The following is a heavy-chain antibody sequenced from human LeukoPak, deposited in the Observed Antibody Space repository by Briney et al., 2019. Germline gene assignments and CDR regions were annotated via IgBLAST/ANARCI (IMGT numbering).Heavy chain of an antibody. D-gene: IGHD3-10*01. V-gene: IGHV6-1*01. J-gene: IGHJ4*02. CDR1: GDSVSSSSIA. CDR3: ARGHYFDY. CDR2: TYYRSRWYN. Sequence: SQTLSLTCAISGDSVSSSSIAWNWIRQSPSRGLEWLGRTYYRSRWYNDYAVSVKSRITINPDTSKNQFSLRLNSVTPEDTAVYYCARGHYFDYWGQGTLVTVSS.